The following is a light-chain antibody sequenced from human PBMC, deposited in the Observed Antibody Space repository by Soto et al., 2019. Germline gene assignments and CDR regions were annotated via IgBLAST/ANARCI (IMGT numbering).Light chain of an antibody. V-gene: IGKV3-20*01. CDR3: QQYGSSLYT. J-gene: IGKJ2*01. CDR1: QSVSSSY. CDR2: GAS. Sequence: EIVLTQSPGTLSLSPGERATLSCRASQSVSSSYLAWYQQKPGQAPRLLIYGASSRATGIPDRFSGSGSGTDFPLTISRLELEDFAVYYCQQYGSSLYTFGQGTKLEIK.